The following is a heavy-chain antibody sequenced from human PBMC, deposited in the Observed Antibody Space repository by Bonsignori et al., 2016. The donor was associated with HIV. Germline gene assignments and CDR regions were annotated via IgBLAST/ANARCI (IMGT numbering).Heavy chain of an antibody. CDR2: IYYSGST. J-gene: IGHJ3*02. CDR3: ARVRNYMITFGGVIVKHAFDI. Sequence: SETLSLTCTVSGGSISSGDYYWSWIRQPPGKGLEWIGYIYYSGSTYYNPSLKSRVTISVDTSKNQFSLKLSSVTAADTAVYYCARVRNYMITFGGVIVKHAFDIWGQGTIGHRLL. CDR1: GGSISSGDYY. V-gene: IGHV4-30-4*08. D-gene: IGHD3-16*02.